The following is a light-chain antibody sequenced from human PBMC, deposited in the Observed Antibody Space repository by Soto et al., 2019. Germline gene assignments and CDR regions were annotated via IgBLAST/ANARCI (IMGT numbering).Light chain of an antibody. CDR3: AAWDDSLGGPV. J-gene: IGLJ3*02. Sequence: QSVLTQPPSASGTPGQRVTISCSGSSSNIGSNYVYWYQQLPGTAPKLLIYSSNHRPSGVPDRFSGSKSGTSASLAISGLRSEDEADYYCAAWDDSLGGPVFGGGTKLTVL. CDR2: SSN. CDR1: SSNIGSNY. V-gene: IGLV1-47*02.